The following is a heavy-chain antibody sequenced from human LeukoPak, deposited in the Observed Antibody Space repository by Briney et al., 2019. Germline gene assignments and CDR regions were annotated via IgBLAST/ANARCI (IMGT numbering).Heavy chain of an antibody. CDR1: GFTVSSNY. V-gene: IGHV3-66*04. CDR2: IYSGGST. J-gene: IGHJ4*02. Sequence: GGSLRLSCAASGFTVSSNYMSWVRQAPGKGLEWVSVIYSGGSTYYADSVKGRFTISRDNSKNTLYLQMSSLRAEDTAVYYCVKRPADSVYYYDYWGQGTLVTVSS. CDR3: VKRPADSVYYYDY. D-gene: IGHD3-22*01.